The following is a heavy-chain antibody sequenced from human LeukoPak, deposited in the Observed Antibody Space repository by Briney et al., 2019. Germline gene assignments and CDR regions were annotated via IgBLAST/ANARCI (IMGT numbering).Heavy chain of an antibody. D-gene: IGHD6-19*01. Sequence: PGGSLRLSCAASGFTVSNNYMSRVRQAPGKGLEWVSVIYTDGSTYYADSVKGRFTISSDTSKNTLYLQMNSLRAEDTAMYFCAREPGSSGWYGYFDYWGQGTLVTVSS. CDR2: IYTDGST. V-gene: IGHV3-53*01. CDR1: GFTVSNNY. CDR3: AREPGSSGWYGYFDY. J-gene: IGHJ4*02.